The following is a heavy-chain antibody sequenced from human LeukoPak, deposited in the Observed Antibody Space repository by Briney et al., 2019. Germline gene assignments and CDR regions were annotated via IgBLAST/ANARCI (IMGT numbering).Heavy chain of an antibody. CDR1: GCTFSSHS. CDR3: ARDQSDILTPYYYDY. J-gene: IGHJ4*02. D-gene: IGHD3-9*01. CDR2: ISSSSSYI. V-gene: IGHV3-21*01. Sequence: GGSLRLSCAASGCTFSSHSLNWVRQAPGKGLEWVSSISSSSSYIYYADSVKGRFTISRDNAKNSLYLQLNSLRAEDTAVYYCARDQSDILTPYYYDYWGQGTLVTVSS.